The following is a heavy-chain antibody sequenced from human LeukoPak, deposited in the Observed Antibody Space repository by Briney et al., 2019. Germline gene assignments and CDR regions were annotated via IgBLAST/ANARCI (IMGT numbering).Heavy chain of an antibody. CDR3: AANQNGYSSSWYLSFDY. J-gene: IGHJ4*02. V-gene: IGHV1-69*05. D-gene: IGHD6-13*01. CDR2: IIPIFGTA. CDR1: GGTFSSYA. Sequence: SVKVSCMASGGTFSSYAISWVRQAPGQGLEWMGRIIPIFGTANCAQKFQGRVTITTDESTSTAYMELSSLRSEDTAVYYCAANQNGYSSSWYLSFDYWGQGTLVTVSS.